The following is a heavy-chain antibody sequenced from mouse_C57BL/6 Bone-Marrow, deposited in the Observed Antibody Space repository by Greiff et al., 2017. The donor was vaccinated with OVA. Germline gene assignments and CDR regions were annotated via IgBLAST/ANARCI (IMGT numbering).Heavy chain of an antibody. CDR2: IDPSDSYT. CDR1: GYTFTSYW. D-gene: IGHD1-1*01. V-gene: IGHV1-59*01. Sequence: QVQLQQSGAELVRPGTSVKLSCKASGYTFTSYWMHWVKQRPGQGLEWIGVIDPSDSYTNYNQKFKGKATLTVDTSSSTAYMQLSSLTSEDSAVYYCAITTVVATRDYFDYWGQGTTLTVSS. CDR3: AITTVVATRDYFDY. J-gene: IGHJ2*01.